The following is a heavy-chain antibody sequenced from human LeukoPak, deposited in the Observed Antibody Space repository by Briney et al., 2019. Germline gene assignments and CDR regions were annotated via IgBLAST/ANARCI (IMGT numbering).Heavy chain of an antibody. J-gene: IGHJ4*02. V-gene: IGHV3-43*01. CDR3: ARVSHGGSFDY. CDR2: ISWDGGST. D-gene: IGHD4-23*01. Sequence: GGSLRLSCAASGFTFDDYTMHWVRQAPGKGLEWVSLISWDGGSTYYADSVKGRFTISRDNAKNSLYLQMNSLRAEDTALYYCARVSHGGSFDYWGQGTLVTVSS. CDR1: GFTFDDYT.